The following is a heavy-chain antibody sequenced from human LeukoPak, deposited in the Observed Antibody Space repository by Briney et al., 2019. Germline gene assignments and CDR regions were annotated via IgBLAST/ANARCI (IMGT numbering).Heavy chain of an antibody. V-gene: IGHV4-59*08. J-gene: IGHJ5*02. D-gene: IGHD4-23*01. CDR1: GGSMSSYY. CDR3: ARHESCGGTPSSTGRWFDP. CDR2: IYYSGNT. Sequence: SETLSLTCTVSGGSMSSYYWTWIRQPPGKGLEWIGYIYYSGNTNYNPSLKSRVAISVDTSTNHFSLKLTSVTAADTAVYSCARHESCGGTPSSTGRWFDPWRQGTVVTVSS.